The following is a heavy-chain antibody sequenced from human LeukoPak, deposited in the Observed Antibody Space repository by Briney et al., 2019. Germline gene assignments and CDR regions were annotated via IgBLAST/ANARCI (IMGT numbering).Heavy chain of an antibody. D-gene: IGHD3-22*01. CDR3: ALKTYYYDSSSSGFDY. CDR2: IIPIFGTA. V-gene: IGHV1-69*13. J-gene: IGHJ4*02. CDR1: GGTFSSYA. Sequence: GASVKVSXMASGGTFSSYAISWVRQAPGQGLEWMGGIIPIFGTANYAQKFQGRVTITADESTSTAYMELRSLRSDDTAVYYCALKTYYYDSSSSGFDYWGQGTLVTVSP.